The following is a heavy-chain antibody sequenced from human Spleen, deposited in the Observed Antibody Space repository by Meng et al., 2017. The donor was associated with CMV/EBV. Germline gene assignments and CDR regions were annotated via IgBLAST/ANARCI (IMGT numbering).Heavy chain of an antibody. CDR1: GFTFSSYS. CDR2: ISSSSSYI. D-gene: IGHD6-19*01. J-gene: IGHJ4*02. Sequence: ASGFTFSSYSMNWVRQAPGKGLEWVSSISSSSSYIYYADSVKGRFTISRDNAKNILSLQMNSLRVEDTAVYYCARTLPSAWYGPVDYWGQGTLVTVSS. V-gene: IGHV3-21*01. CDR3: ARTLPSAWYGPVDY.